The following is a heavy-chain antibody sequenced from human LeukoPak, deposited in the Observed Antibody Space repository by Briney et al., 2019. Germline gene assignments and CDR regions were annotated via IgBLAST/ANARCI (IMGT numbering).Heavy chain of an antibody. CDR2: INEDGSEK. CDR1: GFMFSNFW. J-gene: IGHJ3*01. Sequence: GESLRLSCVGSGFMFSNFWKTWVRQAPGKGLEWVANINEDGSEKHYVDSMKGRFTISRDNAKNSLYLQMNSLSAEDTAVYYCPSEINWGSGAFDVWGQGTMVTVSS. D-gene: IGHD7-27*01. CDR3: PSEINWGSGAFDV. V-gene: IGHV3-7*01.